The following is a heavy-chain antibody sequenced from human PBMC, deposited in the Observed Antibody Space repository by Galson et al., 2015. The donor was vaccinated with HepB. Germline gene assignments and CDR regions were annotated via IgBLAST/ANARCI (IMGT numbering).Heavy chain of an antibody. J-gene: IGHJ4*02. D-gene: IGHD1-1*01. CDR1: LGSTSRSRYS. V-gene: IGHV4-39*01. Sequence: SGTPSLTCLVFLGSTSRSRYSWGGVRPPPGKGVEGGGGIYYRGSTYYNPSLKSRVTISVDTSKNEFSLKLSSVTAADTAVYYCATPNPSSWNDVSRGWGQGTLVTVSS. CDR3: ATPNPSSWNDVSRG. CDR2: IYYRGST.